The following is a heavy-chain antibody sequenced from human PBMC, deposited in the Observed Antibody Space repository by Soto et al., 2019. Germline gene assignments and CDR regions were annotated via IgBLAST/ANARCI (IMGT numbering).Heavy chain of an antibody. J-gene: IGHJ5*02. CDR2: IYYSGGT. D-gene: IGHD3-22*01. CDR3: ASIYDSSGYYYGNNWFDP. CDR1: GASIGSGDHY. Sequence: PSETLSLTCTVSGASIGSGDHYWSWIRQHPGKGLEWIGYIYYSGGTYYNPSLKSRVTISVDTSKNQFSLELSSVTAADTAVYYCASIYDSSGYYYGNNWFDPWGQGTLVTVS. V-gene: IGHV4-31*02.